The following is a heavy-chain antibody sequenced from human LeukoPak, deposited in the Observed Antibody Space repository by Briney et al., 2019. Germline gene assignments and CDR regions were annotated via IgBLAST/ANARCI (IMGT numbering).Heavy chain of an antibody. D-gene: IGHD3-10*01. CDR1: GGSFSGYY. CDR3: ANLGNGRITMVRGVNY. Sequence: SETLSLTCAVYGGSFSGYYWSWIRQPPGKGLEWIGEINHSGSTNYNPSLKSRVTISVDTSKNQFSLKLSSMTAADTAVYYCANLGNGRITMVRGVNYWGQGTLVTVSS. CDR2: INHSGST. J-gene: IGHJ4*02. V-gene: IGHV4-34*01.